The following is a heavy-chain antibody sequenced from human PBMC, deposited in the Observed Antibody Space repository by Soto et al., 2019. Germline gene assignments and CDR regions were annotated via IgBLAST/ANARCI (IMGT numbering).Heavy chain of an antibody. D-gene: IGHD1-26*01. CDR2: ITYDGGNT. J-gene: IGHJ4*01. Sequence: GGSLRLSCVASGFTFRDFGMSWVRQAPGKGLEWVSGITYDGGNTAYADSVKGRFTVSRDNTKISLYLQMNGLRAEDTALYFCGRDRTNMLGATYFDYWGQGTLVTVS. CDR3: GRDRTNMLGATYFDY. V-gene: IGHV3-20*04. CDR1: GFTFRDFG.